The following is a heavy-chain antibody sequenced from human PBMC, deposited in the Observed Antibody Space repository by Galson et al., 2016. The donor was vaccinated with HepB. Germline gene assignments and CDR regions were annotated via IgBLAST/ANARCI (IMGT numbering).Heavy chain of an antibody. J-gene: IGHJ4*02. Sequence: SLRLSCAASGFTFSLYGMHWVRQAPGKGLEWVAVTWYDGSKKHYADSVKDRFTISRDNSKNTLYLQMNSLRAEDTAMYYCARDQRGKRDIFETYWGIDYWGQGTLVTVSS. V-gene: IGHV3-33*01. CDR3: ARDQRGKRDIFETYWGIDY. CDR1: GFTFSLYG. CDR2: TWYDGSKK. D-gene: IGHD3-3*02.